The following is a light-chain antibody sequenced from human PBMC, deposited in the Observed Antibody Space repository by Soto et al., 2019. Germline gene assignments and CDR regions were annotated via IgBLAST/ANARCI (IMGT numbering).Light chain of an antibody. Sequence: EIVLTQSPATLSLSPWERATLSCRASQSVSSYLAWYQQKPGQPPRLLIHSASTRAPGIPDRFSASGAGTDFTLTISRLEPEDSAVYYCQQYSASPRTFGPGTKVDIK. CDR2: SAS. V-gene: IGKV3-20*01. CDR3: QQYSASPRT. CDR1: QSVSSY. J-gene: IGKJ3*01.